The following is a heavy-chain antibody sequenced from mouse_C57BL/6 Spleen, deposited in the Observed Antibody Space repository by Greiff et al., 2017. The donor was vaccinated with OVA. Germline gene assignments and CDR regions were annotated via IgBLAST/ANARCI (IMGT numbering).Heavy chain of an antibody. CDR2: IDPSDGGS. J-gene: IGHJ2*01. V-gene: IGHV1-53*01. D-gene: IGHD1-1*01. Sequence: VQVVESGTELVKPGASVKLSCKVSGYTFTSYWIHWVKQRPGQGLEWIGNIDPSDGGSNYNEKFKTKATLTVDKSSNTAYMQLSSLTSEDSAVYYCAFYGSSSDWGQGTTLTVSS. CDR1: GYTFTSYW. CDR3: AFYGSSSD.